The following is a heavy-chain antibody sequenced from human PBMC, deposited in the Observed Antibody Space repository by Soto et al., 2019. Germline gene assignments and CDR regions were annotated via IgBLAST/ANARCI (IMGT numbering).Heavy chain of an antibody. CDR3: AKNGLSDSPSAIDS. D-gene: IGHD2-8*01. CDR1: GFTFSSNG. V-gene: IGHV3-23*01. Sequence: ESGGGLAQPGGSLRLSCATSGFTFSSNGMSWVRQAPGKGLDWVSGISGSGRKTYYADSVKGRFTISRDNSKNTLFLQMNSLRVEDTAVYYCAKNGLSDSPSAIDSWGQGTLVTVSS. CDR2: ISGSGRKT. J-gene: IGHJ4*02.